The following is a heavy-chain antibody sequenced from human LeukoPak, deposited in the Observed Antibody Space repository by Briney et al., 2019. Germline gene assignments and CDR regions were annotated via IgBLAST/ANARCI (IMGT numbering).Heavy chain of an antibody. J-gene: IGHJ4*02. CDR1: GFTFSTYN. Sequence: GGSLRLSCAASGFTFSTYNTNWVRQAPGKGLEWVSSISSTSPYIYYADSVKGRFTISRDNAKDSLYLQMNSLRADDTAVYFCARDDFGDSIDYWGQGTLVTVSS. V-gene: IGHV3-21*01. CDR3: ARDDFGDSIDY. D-gene: IGHD4-17*01. CDR2: ISSTSPYI.